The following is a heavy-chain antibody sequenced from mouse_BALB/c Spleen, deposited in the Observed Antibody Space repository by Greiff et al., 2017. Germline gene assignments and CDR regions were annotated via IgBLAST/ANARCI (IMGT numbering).Heavy chain of an antibody. CDR2: INSNGGST. Sequence: EVKLLESGGGLVQPGGSLKLSCAASGFTFSSYGMSWVRQTPDKRLELVATINSNGGSTYYPDSVKGRFTISRDNAKNTLYLQMSSLKSEDTAMYYCARDRGLRRDYAMDYWGQGTSVTVSS. D-gene: IGHD2-4*01. J-gene: IGHJ4*01. CDR3: ARDRGLRRDYAMDY. CDR1: GFTFSSYG. V-gene: IGHV5-6-3*01.